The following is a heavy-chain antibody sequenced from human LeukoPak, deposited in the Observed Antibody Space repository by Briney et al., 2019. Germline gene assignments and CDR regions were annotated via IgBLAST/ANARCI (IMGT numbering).Heavy chain of an antibody. CDR2: IIPIFGTA. CDR3: ARDIIDLPVTMVRGELIGFDY. J-gene: IGHJ4*02. Sequence: SVKVSCKASGGTFISYAISWVRQAPGQGLEWMGRIIPIFGTANYAQKFQGRVTITTDESTSTAYMELSSLRSEDTAVYYCARDIIDLPVTMVRGELIGFDYWGQGTLVTVSS. D-gene: IGHD3-10*01. CDR1: GGTFISYA. V-gene: IGHV1-69*05.